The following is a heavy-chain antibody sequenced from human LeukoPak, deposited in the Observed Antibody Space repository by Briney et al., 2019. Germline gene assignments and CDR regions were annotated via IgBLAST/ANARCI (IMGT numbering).Heavy chain of an antibody. CDR2: IYTSGST. J-gene: IGHJ6*03. CDR3: ARFVVGATENDYYYYMDV. Sequence: SETLSLTCTVSGGSISSYYWSWIRQPAGKGLEWIGRIYTSGSTNYNPSLKGRVTMSVDTSKNQFSLKLSSVTAAGTAVYYCARFVVGATENDYYYYMDVWGKGTTVTVSS. CDR1: GGSISSYY. D-gene: IGHD1-26*01. V-gene: IGHV4-4*07.